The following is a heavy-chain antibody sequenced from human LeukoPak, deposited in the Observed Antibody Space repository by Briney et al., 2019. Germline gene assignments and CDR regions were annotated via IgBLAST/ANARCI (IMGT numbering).Heavy chain of an antibody. V-gene: IGHV4-59*12. J-gene: IGHJ4*02. D-gene: IGHD3-3*01. CDR1: GGSISSYY. CDR3: ARTYYDFWSGSYFDY. Sequence: SETLSLTCTISGGSISSYYWSWIRQPPGKGLEWIGYIYHSGSTYYNPSLKSRVTISVDRSKNQFSLKLSSVTAADTAVYYCARTYYDFWSGSYFDYWGQGTLVTVSS. CDR2: IYHSGST.